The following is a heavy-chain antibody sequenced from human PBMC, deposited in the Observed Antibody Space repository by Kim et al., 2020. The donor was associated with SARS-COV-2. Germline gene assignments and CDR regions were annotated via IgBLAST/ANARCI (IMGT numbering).Heavy chain of an antibody. Sequence: NYNPSLQSRVTISVDTSKNQFSLKLSSVTAADTAVYYCARGRRNYGMDVWGQGTTVTVSS. CDR3: ARGRRNYGMDV. J-gene: IGHJ6*02. V-gene: IGHV4-34*01.